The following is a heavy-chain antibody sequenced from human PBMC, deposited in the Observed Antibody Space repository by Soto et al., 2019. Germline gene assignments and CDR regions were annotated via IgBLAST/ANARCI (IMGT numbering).Heavy chain of an antibody. CDR3: AEDGRNTISHVDY. Sequence: GSLRLSCAASGFTFSSYAMSWVRQAPGKGLEWVSSITISGGSTHYADSVKGRFTISRDISKNTLYLQMNSLRVEDTAIYYCAEDGRNTISHVDYWGQGTLVTVSS. V-gene: IGHV3-23*01. CDR2: ITISGGST. J-gene: IGHJ4*02. CDR1: GFTFSSYA. D-gene: IGHD4-4*01.